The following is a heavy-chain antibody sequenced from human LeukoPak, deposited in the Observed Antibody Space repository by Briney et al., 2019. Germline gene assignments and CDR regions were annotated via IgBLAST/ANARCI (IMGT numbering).Heavy chain of an antibody. D-gene: IGHD3-10*01. CDR2: ITGSSGDI. CDR1: GFTFRAYS. J-gene: IGHJ4*02. Sequence: GGSLRLSCAASGFTFRAYSLSWVRQAPGKGLEWVSFITGSSGDILYADSVKGRFTVSRDNAKNTLYLQMDSLTAEDTAVYFCARVAGHYFDYWGQGSLVTVSS. CDR3: ARVAGHYFDY. V-gene: IGHV3-21*05.